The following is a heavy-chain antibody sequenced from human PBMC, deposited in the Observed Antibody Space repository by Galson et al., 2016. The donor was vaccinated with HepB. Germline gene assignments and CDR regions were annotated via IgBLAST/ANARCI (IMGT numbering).Heavy chain of an antibody. J-gene: IGHJ5*02. CDR3: ARMRSELTAGGWGRPFDP. V-gene: IGHV3-11*01. D-gene: IGHD6-13*01. CDR2: ITSSSSSI. Sequence: SLRLSCAASGFTVSNNFMRWVRQAPGKGLEWVSYITSSSSSIYYADSVKGRFTISRDNSKSTVYLQMISLRAEDTAVYYCARMRSELTAGGWGRPFDPWGQGTLVTVSS. CDR1: GFTVSNNF.